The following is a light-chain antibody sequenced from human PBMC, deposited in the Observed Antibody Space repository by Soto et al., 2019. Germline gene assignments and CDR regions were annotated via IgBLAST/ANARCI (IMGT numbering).Light chain of an antibody. CDR3: QQYGSSLGVT. CDR1: QSVSSSY. Sequence: EIVLTQCPGTLSLSPGERATLSCRASQSVSSSYLAWYHQKPGQAPRLLIYGESSRATGIPDRFSGSVSGTDFTLTISRLEPEGFAVYYCQQYGSSLGVTFGGGTKVEIK. CDR2: GES. V-gene: IGKV3-20*01. J-gene: IGKJ4*01.